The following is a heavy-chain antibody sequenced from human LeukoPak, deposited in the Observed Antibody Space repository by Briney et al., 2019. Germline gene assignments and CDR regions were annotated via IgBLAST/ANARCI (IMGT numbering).Heavy chain of an antibody. Sequence: GRSLRLSCAASGFTFSSYAMHWVSQAPGKGLEWVAVISYDGSNKYYADSVKGRFTISRDNSKNTPYLQMNSLRAEDTAVYYCARAPSSRAPNFDYWGQGTLVTVSS. CDR3: ARAPSSRAPNFDY. V-gene: IGHV3-30*04. J-gene: IGHJ4*02. CDR1: GFTFSSYA. CDR2: ISYDGSNK. D-gene: IGHD2-15*01.